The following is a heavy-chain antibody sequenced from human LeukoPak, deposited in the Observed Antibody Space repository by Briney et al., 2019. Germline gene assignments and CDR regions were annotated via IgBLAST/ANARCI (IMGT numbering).Heavy chain of an antibody. CDR1: GFTFTSYG. CDR3: ARDNYGSAAYYYYGMDV. CDR2: IWYDGSKK. D-gene: IGHD3-10*01. Sequence: GGSLRLSSAASGFTFTSYGMNWVRQAPGKGLEWVALIWYDGSKKYYADSVKGRFTISRDNSKSTLYLQMNSLRAEDTAVYSCARDNYGSAAYYYYGMDVWGQGTTVTVSS. J-gene: IGHJ6*02. V-gene: IGHV3-33*01.